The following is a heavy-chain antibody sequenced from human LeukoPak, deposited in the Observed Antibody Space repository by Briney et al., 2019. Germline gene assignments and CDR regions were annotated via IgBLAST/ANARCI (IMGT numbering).Heavy chain of an antibody. CDR3: ARAVPGFDS. J-gene: IGHJ4*02. V-gene: IGHV3-21*01. Sequence: PGGSLRLSCAASGFTFSSYAMSWVRQAPGKGLEWVSCISSSSSSYIYYADSVRGRFTISRDNAKNSVYLQMDSLRAEDTAVYYCARAVPGFDSWGQGTLVTVSS. CDR1: GFTFSSYA. CDR2: ISSSSSSYI.